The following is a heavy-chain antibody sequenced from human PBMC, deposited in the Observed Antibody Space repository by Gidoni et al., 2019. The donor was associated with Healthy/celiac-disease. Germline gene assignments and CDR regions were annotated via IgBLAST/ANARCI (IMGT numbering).Heavy chain of an antibody. J-gene: IGHJ5*02. CDR1: GFTFSSYA. D-gene: IGHD3-22*01. CDR2: ISYDGSNK. Sequence: QVQLVESWGGVVQPGRSLRLSRAASGFTFSSYAMHLVRQAPGKGLELVAVISYDGSNKYYADSGKGRFTISRDNSKNTLYLQMNSLRAEDTAVYYCARDGILTMIVAWFDPWGQGTLVTVSS. CDR3: ARDGILTMIVAWFDP. V-gene: IGHV3-30*01.